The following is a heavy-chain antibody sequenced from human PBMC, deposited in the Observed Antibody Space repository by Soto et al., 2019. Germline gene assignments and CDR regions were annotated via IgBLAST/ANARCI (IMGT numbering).Heavy chain of an antibody. CDR3: ARDNDRPQLGGNYYYILDV. CDR1: GGTFSTSA. Sequence: QVQLEQSGAEVKKPGSSVKVPCKASGGTFSTSAISWVRQAPGQGLEWMGGIMPIFRTPDYAQKFQGRVTVSADESTSTAYMELSGLRSDDTAVYYCARDNDRPQLGGNYYYILDVWGQGTTITVSS. J-gene: IGHJ6*02. D-gene: IGHD2-8*01. V-gene: IGHV1-69*12. CDR2: IMPIFRTP.